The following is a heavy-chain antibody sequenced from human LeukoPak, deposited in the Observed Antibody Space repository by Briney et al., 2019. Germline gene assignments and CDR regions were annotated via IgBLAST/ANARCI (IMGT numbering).Heavy chain of an antibody. CDR1: GFNFGSYA. V-gene: IGHV3-30*03. J-gene: IGHJ4*01. Sequence: GGSLRLSCAASGFNFGSYAMDWVRQAPGKGLEWMGDISYDGGYQSYAVSVRGRFTISRDNSKNTLFLQMNSLRPEGAAVYYCATESSLSNWGHGTLVTVSS. CDR2: ISYDGGYQ. D-gene: IGHD3-16*02. CDR3: ATESSLSN.